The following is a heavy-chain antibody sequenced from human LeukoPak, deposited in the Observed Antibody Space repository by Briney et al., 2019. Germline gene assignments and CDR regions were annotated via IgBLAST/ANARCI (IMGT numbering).Heavy chain of an antibody. J-gene: IGHJ5*02. D-gene: IGHD2-2*01. V-gene: IGHV4-39*07. Sequence: SETLSLTCTVSGGSISSSSYYWGWIRQPPGKGLEWIGSIYYSGSTYYNPSLKSRVTISVDTSKNQFSLKLSSVTAADTAVYYCARTTEDCSSTSCYQYWFDPWGQGTLVTVSS. CDR3: ARTTEDCSSTSCYQYWFDP. CDR1: GGSISSSSYY. CDR2: IYYSGST.